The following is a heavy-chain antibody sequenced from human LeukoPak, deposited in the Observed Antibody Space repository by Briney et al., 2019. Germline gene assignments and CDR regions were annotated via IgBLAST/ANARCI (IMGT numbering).Heavy chain of an antibody. V-gene: IGHV3-30*03. Sequence: GRSLRLSCAASGFTFSSYGMHWVRQAPGKGLEWVAVISYDGSNKYYADSVKGRFTISRDNSKNTLYLQMDSLRAEDTAVCYCARDRAWNYFDYWGQGTLVTVSS. CDR2: ISYDGSNK. CDR1: GFTFSSYG. CDR3: ARDRAWNYFDY. J-gene: IGHJ4*02. D-gene: IGHD3-3*01.